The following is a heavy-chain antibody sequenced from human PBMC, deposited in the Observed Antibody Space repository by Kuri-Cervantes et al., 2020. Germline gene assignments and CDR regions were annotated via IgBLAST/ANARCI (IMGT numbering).Heavy chain of an antibody. J-gene: IGHJ4*02. V-gene: IGHV4-38-2*01. D-gene: IGHD1-26*01. CDR2: IYQSGTT. CDR3: AGRSVGGSYSFDY. CDR1: GFTFSSYS. Sequence: ESLKISCAASGFTFSSYSMNWVRQAPGKGLEWLGTIYQSGTTYYNPSLRSRVTMSVDRSRNQFSLKLNSVTATDTAVYYCAGRSVGGSYSFDYWGQGTLVTVSS.